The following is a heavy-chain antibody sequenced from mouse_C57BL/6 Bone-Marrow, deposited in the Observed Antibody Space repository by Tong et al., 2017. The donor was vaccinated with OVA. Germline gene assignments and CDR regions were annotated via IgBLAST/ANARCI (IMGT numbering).Heavy chain of an antibody. D-gene: IGHD2-14*01. J-gene: IGHJ4*01. Sequence: EVQLQESGGGLVKPGGSLKLSCAASGFTFSSYGMSWVRQTPDKRLEWVATISSGGSYTYYPDTMERRFIISRDNTKKTLYLQMSSLRSEDTALYYCARPSGTEDAMDYWGQGTSVTVSS. CDR1: GFTFSSYG. V-gene: IGHV5-6*01. CDR2: ISSGGSYT. CDR3: ARPSGTEDAMDY.